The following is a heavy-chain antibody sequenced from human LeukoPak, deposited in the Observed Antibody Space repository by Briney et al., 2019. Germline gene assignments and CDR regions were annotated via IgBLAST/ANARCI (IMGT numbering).Heavy chain of an antibody. D-gene: IGHD1-26*01. CDR3: ARGLSKESGGSFGY. CDR2: ISYDGSNK. CDR1: GYTFTSYA. J-gene: IGHJ4*02. V-gene: IGHV3-30*04. Sequence: SCKASGYTFTSYAMHWVRQAPGKGLEWVAVISYDGSNKYYADSVKGRFTISRDNSKNTLYLQMNSLRAEDTAVYYCARGLSKESGGSFGYWGQGTLVTVSS.